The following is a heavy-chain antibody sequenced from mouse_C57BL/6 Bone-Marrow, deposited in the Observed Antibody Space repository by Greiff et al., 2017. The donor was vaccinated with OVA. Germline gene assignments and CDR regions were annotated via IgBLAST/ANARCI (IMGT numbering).Heavy chain of an antibody. CDR3: AEGGGRGAMDY. J-gene: IGHJ4*01. CDR2: IYPSDSET. V-gene: IGHV1-61*01. D-gene: IGHD3-3*01. CDR1: GYTFTSYW. Sequence: QVQLQQPGAELVRPGSSVKLSCKASGYTFTSYWMDWVKQRPGQGLEWIGNIYPSDSETHYNQKFKDKATLTVDKSSSTAYMQLSSLTSEDSAVYYCAEGGGRGAMDYWGQGTSVTVSA.